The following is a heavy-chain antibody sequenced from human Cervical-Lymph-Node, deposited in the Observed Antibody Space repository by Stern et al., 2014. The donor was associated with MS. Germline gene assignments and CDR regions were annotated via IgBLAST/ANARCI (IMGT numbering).Heavy chain of an antibody. CDR3: ARDGRGNFFYFDL. CDR2: SIPMLGTI. CDR1: GGTFTSYA. V-gene: IGHV1-69*01. Sequence: VQLVESGAELKTPGSSVRISCKASGGTFTSYAINWVRQAPGQGPEWMGGSIPMLGTINYAQNFQGRVTISPDESTGTAYMELTGLTSEDTAVFYCARDGRGNFFYFDLWGRGTLVTVSS. D-gene: IGHD4-23*01. J-gene: IGHJ2*01.